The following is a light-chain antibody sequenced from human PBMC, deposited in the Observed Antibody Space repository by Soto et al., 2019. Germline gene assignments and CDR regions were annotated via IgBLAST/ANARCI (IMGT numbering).Light chain of an antibody. J-gene: IGLJ3*02. CDR3: TSLTSSGTWV. V-gene: IGLV2-14*01. CDR2: EVN. CDR1: SSDVGGYKF. Sequence: QSALTQPASVSASPGQSITISCTGTSSDVGGYKFVSWYQHHPGKAPKLMIYEVNNRPSGVSSRFSGSKSGNTASLTISGLQAEDEADYYCTSLTSSGTWVFGGGTKLTVL.